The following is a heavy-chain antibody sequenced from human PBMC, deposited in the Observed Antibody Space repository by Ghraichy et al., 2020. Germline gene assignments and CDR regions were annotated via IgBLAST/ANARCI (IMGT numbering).Heavy chain of an antibody. J-gene: IGHJ4*02. CDR3: ARGTVRLWSRPGSRQFDY. D-gene: IGHD5-18*01. CDR2: INHSGST. Sequence: SETLSLTCAVYGGSFSGYYWSWIRQPPGKGLEWIGEINHSGSTNYNPSLKSRVTISVDTSKNQFSLKLSSVTAADTAVYYCARGTVRLWSRPGSRQFDYWGQGTLVTVSS. CDR1: GGSFSGYY. V-gene: IGHV4-34*01.